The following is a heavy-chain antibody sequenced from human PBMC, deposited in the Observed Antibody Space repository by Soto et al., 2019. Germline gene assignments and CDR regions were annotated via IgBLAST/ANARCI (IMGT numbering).Heavy chain of an antibody. CDR3: ARVLECDTAMVSYYYYYYGMDI. V-gene: IGHV3-33*01. CDR1: GFTFSSHG. D-gene: IGHD5-18*01. J-gene: IGHJ6*02. Sequence: GGSLRLPCAASGFTFSSHGIHWVLQAPSRGLEWVAVIWYDGSNKYYADSVKGRFTISRDNSKNPLYLQMNSLRAEDTAVYYCARVLECDTAMVSYYYYYYGMDIWGQGTTVTV. CDR2: IWYDGSNK.